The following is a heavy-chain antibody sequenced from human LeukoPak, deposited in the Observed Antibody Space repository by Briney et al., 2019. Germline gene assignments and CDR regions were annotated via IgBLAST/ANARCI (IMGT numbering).Heavy chain of an antibody. D-gene: IGHD5-12*01. CDR1: GYSFTSYY. J-gene: IGHJ4*02. CDR2: INPSGGST. V-gene: IGHV1-46*01. Sequence: ASVKVSCKASGYSFTSYYMHWVRHAPGQGLEWMRIINPSGGSTSYAQKFQGRVTMTRDTSTSTVYMELSSLRSEDTAVYYCARDNSAGGYDAPGYFDYWGQGTLVTVSS. CDR3: ARDNSAGGYDAPGYFDY.